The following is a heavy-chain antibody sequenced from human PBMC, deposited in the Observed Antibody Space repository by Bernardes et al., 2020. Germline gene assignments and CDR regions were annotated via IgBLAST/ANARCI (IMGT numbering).Heavy chain of an antibody. D-gene: IGHD3-10*01. CDR2: ISASGGGT. V-gene: IGHV3-23*01. CDR1: GFIFTNYA. CDR3: ASLYGSGSYPPR. Sequence: GGSLRLSCAAFGFIFTNYAVTWVRQATGKGLEWVSSISASGGGTYSADSVQGRFTVSRDYSTNSLYLQMNSLRAEDTAVYYCASLYGSGSYPPRWGQGTLVTVSS. J-gene: IGHJ4*02.